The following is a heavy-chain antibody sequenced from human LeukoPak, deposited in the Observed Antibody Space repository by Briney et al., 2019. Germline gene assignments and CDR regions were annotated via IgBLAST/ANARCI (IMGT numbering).Heavy chain of an antibody. D-gene: IGHD4-23*01. J-gene: IGHJ4*02. Sequence: GGSLRLSCAASGFTFSSYAMSWVRQAPGKGLEWVSAISGSGGCTYYADSVKGRFTISRDNSKNTLYLQMNSLRAEDTAVYYCALLGMTTVVTPVLYWGQGTLVTVSS. CDR1: GFTFSSYA. CDR3: ALLGMTTVVTPVLY. CDR2: ISGSGGCT. V-gene: IGHV3-23*01.